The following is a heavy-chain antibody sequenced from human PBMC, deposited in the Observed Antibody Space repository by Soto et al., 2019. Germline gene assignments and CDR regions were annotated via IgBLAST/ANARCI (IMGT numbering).Heavy chain of an antibody. J-gene: IGHJ6*02. CDR2: VHYSGST. Sequence: QVQLQASGPGLVNPSETLSLTCTVSGGSMNNKYWTWIRLSPGKGLEWIGYVHYSGSTKYNPSLRSGVIISVEITKNQFSLKLSSVTDADTAGYYYARLAHWRGVGGDYYHAMDVWGQGTTVTVSS. D-gene: IGHD3-16*01. CDR1: GGSMNNKY. CDR3: ARLAHWRGVGGDYYHAMDV. V-gene: IGHV4-59*08.